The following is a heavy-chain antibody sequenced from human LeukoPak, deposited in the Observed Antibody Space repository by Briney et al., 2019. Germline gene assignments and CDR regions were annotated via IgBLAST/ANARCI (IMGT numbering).Heavy chain of an antibody. CDR1: GGTFSSYA. CDR2: IIPIFGTA. D-gene: IGHD3-10*01. Sequence: ASVKVSCKASGGTFSSYAISWVRQAPGQGLEWMGGIIPIFGTANYAQKFQGRVTITADKSTSTAYMELSSLRSEDTAVYYCARSMVRELTFDYWGQGTLVTVSS. V-gene: IGHV1-69*06. CDR3: ARSMVRELTFDY. J-gene: IGHJ4*02.